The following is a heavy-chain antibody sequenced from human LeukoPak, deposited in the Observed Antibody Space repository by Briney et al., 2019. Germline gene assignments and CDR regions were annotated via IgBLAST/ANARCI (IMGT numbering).Heavy chain of an antibody. J-gene: IGHJ3*02. V-gene: IGHV3-21*01. CDR1: GVTFSRYS. D-gene: IGHD3-3*01. Sequence: GGSLRLSCSTSGVTFSRYSMNWVRQAPGKGLEWVSSISISSNYIYYADSVKGRFTISRDNAKNSLYLQVNSLRAEDTAVYYCARGSRFGVVERDAFDIWGQGTMVTVSS. CDR3: ARGSRFGVVERDAFDI. CDR2: ISISSNYI.